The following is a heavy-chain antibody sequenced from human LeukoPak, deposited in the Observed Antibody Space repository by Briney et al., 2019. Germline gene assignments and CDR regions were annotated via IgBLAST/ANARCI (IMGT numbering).Heavy chain of an antibody. D-gene: IGHD7-27*01. CDR3: ARANWGHPMYYFDY. V-gene: IGHV3-66*01. CDR1: GFTVSSNY. CDR2: IYSGGST. J-gene: IGHJ4*02. Sequence: PGGSLRLSCAASGFTVSSNYMSWVRQAPGKGLEWVSIIYSGGSTYYADSVKGRFTIFRDNSKNTLYLQMNSLRAEDTAVYYCARANWGHPMYYFDYWGQGTLVTVSS.